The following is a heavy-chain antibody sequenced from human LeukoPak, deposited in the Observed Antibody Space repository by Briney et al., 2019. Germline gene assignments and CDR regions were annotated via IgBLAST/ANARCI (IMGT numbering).Heavy chain of an antibody. Sequence: PGGSLRLSCGASGFTFSTYGIHWVRQGPGRGLEWVALISYDGTNKYYADSVQGRFTLSRDNSKNTLYLQMNSLRAEDTAVYYCARETEMANLDYWGQGTLVTVSS. CDR1: GFTFSTYG. J-gene: IGHJ4*02. D-gene: IGHD5-24*01. V-gene: IGHV3-30*03. CDR3: ARETEMANLDY. CDR2: ISYDGTNK.